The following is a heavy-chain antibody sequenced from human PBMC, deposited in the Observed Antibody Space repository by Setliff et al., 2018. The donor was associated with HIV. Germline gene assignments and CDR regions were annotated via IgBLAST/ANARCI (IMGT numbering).Heavy chain of an antibody. J-gene: IGHJ6*03. CDR1: GFTFSNYA. CDR2: ITSTGSTI. D-gene: IGHD5-12*01. CDR3: ARDQVAVDSVARWRKEYFMDV. Sequence: GGSLRLSCAASGFTFSNYAMSWVRQAPGKGLEWISYITSTGSTIFYADPVKGRFTISRDNDKNSVHLQMTSLRAEDTAVYYCARDQVAVDSVARWRKEYFMDVWGKGTMVTVSS. V-gene: IGHV3-48*01.